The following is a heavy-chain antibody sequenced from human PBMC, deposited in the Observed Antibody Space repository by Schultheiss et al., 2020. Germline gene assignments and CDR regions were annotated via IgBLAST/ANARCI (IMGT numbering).Heavy chain of an antibody. CDR2: IWYDGSNK. CDR3: ARSGWFGNRDYGMDV. Sequence: GGSLRLSCAASGFTFSSYGMHWVRQAPGKGLEWVAVIWYDGSNKYYADSVKGRFTISRDNSKNTLYLQMNSLRAEDTAVYYCARSGWFGNRDYGMDVWGQGTTVTGYS. V-gene: IGHV3-33*01. J-gene: IGHJ6*02. CDR1: GFTFSSYG. D-gene: IGHD3-10*01.